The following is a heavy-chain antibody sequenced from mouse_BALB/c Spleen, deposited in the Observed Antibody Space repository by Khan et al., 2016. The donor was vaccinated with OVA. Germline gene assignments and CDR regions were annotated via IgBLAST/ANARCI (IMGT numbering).Heavy chain of an antibody. Sequence: QVRLQQSGAELAKPGASVKMSCKASGYTFTTYWMHWVKQRPGQGLEWIGYINPTSGYTDYNDKFKDRATLSADKSSSTAYMQLNSPTSEDSAVYYCTRDRIDYWGQGTTLTVSS. CDR1: GYTFTTYW. CDR2: INPTSGYT. V-gene: IGHV1-7*01. CDR3: TRDRIDY. J-gene: IGHJ2*01.